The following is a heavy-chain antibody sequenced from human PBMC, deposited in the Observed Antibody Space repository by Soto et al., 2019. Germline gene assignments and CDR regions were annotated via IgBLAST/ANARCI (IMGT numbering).Heavy chain of an antibody. CDR1: GYTLTELS. D-gene: IGHD3-10*01. V-gene: IGHV1-24*01. CDR2: FDPEDGET. J-gene: IGHJ5*02. CDR3: VKNSGWFNT. Sequence: ASVKVSCKVSGYTLTELSMHWVRQAPGKGLEWMGGFDPEDGETIYAQKFQGRVTMTEDTSTDTAYMELSSLRSDDTALYYCVKNSGWFNTWGQGALVTVSS.